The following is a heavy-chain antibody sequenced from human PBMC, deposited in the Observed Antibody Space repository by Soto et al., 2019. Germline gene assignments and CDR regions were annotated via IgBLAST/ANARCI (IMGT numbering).Heavy chain of an antibody. V-gene: IGHV1-69*13. CDR2: IIPIFGTA. CDR1: GGTFSSYA. J-gene: IGHJ6*02. D-gene: IGHD3-10*01. Sequence: GASVKVSCKASGGTFSSYAISWVRQAPGQGLEWMGGIIPIFGTANYAQKFQGRVTITADESTSTAYMELSSLRSEDTAVYYCARDQIKSGSGSFPFDYWGGMDVWGQGTTVTVSS. CDR3: ARDQIKSGSGSFPFDYWGGMDV.